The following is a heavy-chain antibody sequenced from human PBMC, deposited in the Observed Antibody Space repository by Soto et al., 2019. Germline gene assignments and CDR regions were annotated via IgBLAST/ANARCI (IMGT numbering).Heavy chain of an antibody. CDR2: INPNSDGT. J-gene: IGHJ6*02. V-gene: IGHV1-2*02. Sequence: QVQLVQSGAEVKKPGASVKVSCKTSGYTLTGYHMHWVPQAPGQGLEWMGWINPNSDGTNYTQKFQGRVTMTRDTSISTAYMELSRLRSDDTAVYYFAGGRRGSSSDRNYGMDVWGQGTTVTVSS. CDR3: AGGRRGSSSDRNYGMDV. CDR1: GYTLTGYH. D-gene: IGHD6-13*01.